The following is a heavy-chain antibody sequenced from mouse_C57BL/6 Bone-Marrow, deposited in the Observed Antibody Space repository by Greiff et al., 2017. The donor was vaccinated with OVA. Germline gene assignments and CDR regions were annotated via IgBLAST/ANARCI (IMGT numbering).Heavy chain of an antibody. CDR1: GYTFTSYW. D-gene: IGHD2-2*01. Sequence: QVHVKQPGAELVKPGASVKVSCKASGYTFTSYWMHWVKQRPGQGLEWIGRIHPSDSDTNYNQKFKGKATLTVDKSSSTAYMQLSSLTSEDSAVYYCASMVTTRGYFDYWGQGTTLTVSS. V-gene: IGHV1-74*01. CDR3: ASMVTTRGYFDY. CDR2: IHPSDSDT. J-gene: IGHJ2*01.